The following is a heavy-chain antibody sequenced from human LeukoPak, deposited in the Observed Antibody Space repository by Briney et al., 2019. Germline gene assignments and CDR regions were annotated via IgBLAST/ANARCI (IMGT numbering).Heavy chain of an antibody. CDR3: AKDSNWAFDY. V-gene: IGHV3-30*02. D-gene: IGHD7-27*01. J-gene: IGHJ4*02. CDR1: GFTFSRYG. CDR2: IQKDGSDK. Sequence: GGSLRLSCGASGFTFSRYGMHWVRQAPGKGLEWVAYIQKDGSDKYYADSVKGRFTISRDSSKNMVYLQMNSLRAEDTAVYYCAKDSNWAFDYWGQGTLVSVSS.